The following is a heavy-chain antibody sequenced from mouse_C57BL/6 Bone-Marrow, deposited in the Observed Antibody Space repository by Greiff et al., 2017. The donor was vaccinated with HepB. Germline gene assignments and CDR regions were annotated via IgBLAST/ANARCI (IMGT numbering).Heavy chain of an antibody. CDR2: IDPSDSYT. CDR3: ARCGYFYWYFDV. V-gene: IGHV1-50*01. D-gene: IGHD2-3*01. J-gene: IGHJ1*03. CDR1: GYTFTSYW. Sequence: QVQLQQPGAELVKPGASVKLSCKASGYTFTSYWMQWVKQRPGQGLEWIGEIDPSDSYTNYNQKFKGKATLTVDTSSSTAYMQLSSLTSEDSAVYYCARCGYFYWYFDVWGTGTTVTVSS.